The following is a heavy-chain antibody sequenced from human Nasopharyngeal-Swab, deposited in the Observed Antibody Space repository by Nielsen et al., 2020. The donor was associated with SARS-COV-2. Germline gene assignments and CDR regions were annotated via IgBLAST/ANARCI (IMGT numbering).Heavy chain of an antibody. CDR1: GFTVSSNY. J-gene: IGHJ4*02. V-gene: IGHV3-53*04. D-gene: IGHD3-10*01. Sequence: GESLKISCAASGFTVSSNYMSWVRQAPGKGLEWVSVIYSGGSTYYADSVKGRSTISRHNSKNTLYLQMNSLRAEDTAVYYCARDLVRGVMSYWGQGTLVTVSS. CDR2: IYSGGST. CDR3: ARDLVRGVMSY.